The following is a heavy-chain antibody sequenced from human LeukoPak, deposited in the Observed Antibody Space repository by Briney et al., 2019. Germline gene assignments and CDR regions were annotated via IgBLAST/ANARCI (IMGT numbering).Heavy chain of an antibody. J-gene: IGHJ5*02. CDR2: IYPGDSDT. CDR1: GYSFSNYW. V-gene: IGHV5-51*01. D-gene: IGHD3-10*01. CDR3: ARRGFFVTQNWFDP. Sequence: GESLKISCKGSGYSFSNYWIGWVRQMPGKGLEWMGIIYPGDSDTRYSPSFEGQVTISADKSISTAYLQWSSLKASDTAMYYCARRGFFVTQNWFDPWGQGTLVTVSS.